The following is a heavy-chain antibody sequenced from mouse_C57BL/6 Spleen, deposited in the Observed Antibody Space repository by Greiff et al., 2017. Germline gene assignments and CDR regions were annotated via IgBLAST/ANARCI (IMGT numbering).Heavy chain of an antibody. CDR1: GYTFTDYY. V-gene: IGHV1-26*01. CDR2: INPNNGGT. CDR3: ARRGSNWFAY. J-gene: IGHJ3*01. Sequence: VQLQQSGPELVKPGASVKISCKASGYTFTDYYMNWVKQSHGKSLEWIGDINPNNGGTSYNQKFKGKATLTVDKSSSTAYMELRSLTSEDSAVYYCARRGSNWFAYWGQGTLVTVSA. D-gene: IGHD2-5*01.